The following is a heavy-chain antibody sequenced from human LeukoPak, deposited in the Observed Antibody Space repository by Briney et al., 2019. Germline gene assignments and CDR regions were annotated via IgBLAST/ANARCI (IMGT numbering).Heavy chain of an antibody. V-gene: IGHV3-23*01. J-gene: IGHJ4*02. D-gene: IGHD2-2*02. CDR2: ISDSGSTA. Sequence: GGSLRLSCGASGFSFSNYAMTWVRQAPEKGLEWVSGISDSGSTAFYADSVKGRFTSSRDNAKNSLYLQMNSLRAEDTAVYYCASQPAAIGVDHWGQGTLVTVSS. CDR3: ASQPAAIGVDH. CDR1: GFSFSNYA.